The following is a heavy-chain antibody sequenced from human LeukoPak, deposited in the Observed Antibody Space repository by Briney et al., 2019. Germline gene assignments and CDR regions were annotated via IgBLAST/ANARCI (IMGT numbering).Heavy chain of an antibody. Sequence: PGRSLRLSCAASGFTFSSYAMHWVRQAPGKGLEWVAVISYDGSNKYYADSVKGRFTISRDNSKNTLYLQMNSLRAEDTAVYYCARDLGYYYDSSGYYGGSGFDYWGQGTLVPVSS. D-gene: IGHD3-22*01. CDR3: ARDLGYYYDSSGYYGGSGFDY. CDR1: GFTFSSYA. J-gene: IGHJ4*02. V-gene: IGHV3-30-3*01. CDR2: ISYDGSNK.